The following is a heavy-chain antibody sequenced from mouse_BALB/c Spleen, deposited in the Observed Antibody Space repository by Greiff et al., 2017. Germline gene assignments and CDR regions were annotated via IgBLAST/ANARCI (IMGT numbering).Heavy chain of an antibody. Sequence: QVQLQQSGAELVRPGVSVKISCKGSGYTFTDYAMHWVKQSHAKSLEWIGVISTYYGDASYNQKFKGKATMTVDKSSSTAYMELARLTSEDSAIYYYARGDYFDYWGQGTTLTVSS. J-gene: IGHJ2*01. V-gene: IGHV1S137*01. CDR1: GYTFTDYA. CDR2: ISTYYGDA. CDR3: ARGDYFDY.